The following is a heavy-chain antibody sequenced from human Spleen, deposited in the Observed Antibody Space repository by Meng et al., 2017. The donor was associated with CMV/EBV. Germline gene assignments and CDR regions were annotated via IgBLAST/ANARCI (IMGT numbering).Heavy chain of an antibody. J-gene: IGHJ4*02. CDR2: IKEDGSQT. D-gene: IGHD3-16*01. CDR1: GFTFSHYW. CDR3: VRDEWGDY. V-gene: IGHV3-7*03. Sequence: GESLKISCVASGFTFSHYWMTWVRQAPGKGLEWMANIKEDGSQTVYVDSVKGRFTISRDNAKTSVYLQMDRLRAEDTAVYYCVRDEWGDYWGQGTLVTVSS.